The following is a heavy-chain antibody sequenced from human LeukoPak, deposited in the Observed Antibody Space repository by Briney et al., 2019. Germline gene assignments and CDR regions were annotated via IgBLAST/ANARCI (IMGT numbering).Heavy chain of an antibody. Sequence: SETLSLTCTVSGGSISSGDYYWSWIRQPPGKGLEWIGYIYYSGSTYYNPSLKSRVTISVDTSKNQFSLKLNSVTAADTAVYYCARRGGSYYFDNWGQGTLVTVSS. CDR3: ARRGGSYYFDN. CDR2: IYYSGST. CDR1: GGSISSGDYY. D-gene: IGHD1-26*01. V-gene: IGHV4-30-4*01. J-gene: IGHJ4*02.